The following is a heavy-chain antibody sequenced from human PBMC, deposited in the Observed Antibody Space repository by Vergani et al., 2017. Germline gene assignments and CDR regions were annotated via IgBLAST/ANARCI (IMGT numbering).Heavy chain of an antibody. D-gene: IGHD2-2*02. CDR2: IYYSGRP. V-gene: IGHV4-59*01. CDR3: ARGVGYCSSTSCYTLDY. Sequence: QVQLQESGPGLVTPSETLSLTCTVSGGSISSYYWSWVRQPPGQGLEWIGYIYYSGRPNYNPSLKSRVTISVDTSKNQFSLKLSSVTAADTAVYYCARGVGYCSSTSCYTLDYWGQGTLVTVSS. J-gene: IGHJ4*02. CDR1: GGSISSYY.